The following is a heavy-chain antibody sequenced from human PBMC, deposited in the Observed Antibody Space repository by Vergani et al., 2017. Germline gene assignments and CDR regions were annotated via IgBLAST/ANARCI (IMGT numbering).Heavy chain of an antibody. Sequence: VQLVESGGGVVQPGGSLRLSCAASGFTFSSYGMHWVRQAPGKGLEWVSYISSSGSTIYYADSVKGRFTISRDNAKNSLYLQMNSLRAEDTAVYYCARNGYDSSGYYTNFDYWGQGTLVTVSA. CDR2: ISSSGSTI. D-gene: IGHD3-22*01. J-gene: IGHJ4*02. CDR3: ARNGYDSSGYYTNFDY. V-gene: IGHV3-48*04. CDR1: GFTFSSYG.